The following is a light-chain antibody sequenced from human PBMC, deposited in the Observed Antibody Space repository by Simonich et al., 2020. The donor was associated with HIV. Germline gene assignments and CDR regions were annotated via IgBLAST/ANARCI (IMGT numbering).Light chain of an antibody. CDR2: GAS. CDR1: QSVSSN. CDR3: QHYNSWPPMCT. V-gene: IGKV3-15*01. J-gene: IGKJ2*02. Sequence: EIVMTQSPATLSVSPGERITLPCRASQSVSSNLAWYQQKPRQAPRLLIYGASTRDTGIPARFSGSGSGTEFTLTINSMQSEDFAVYYCQHYNSWPPMCTFGQGTKLEIK.